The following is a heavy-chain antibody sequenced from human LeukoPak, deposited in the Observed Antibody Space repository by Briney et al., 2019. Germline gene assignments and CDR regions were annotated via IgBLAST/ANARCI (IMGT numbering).Heavy chain of an antibody. CDR2: INAGNGNT. D-gene: IGHD4-17*01. Sequence: ASVKVSCKASGYTFTTYAIHWVRQAPGQGLEWMGWINAGNGNTKYSQKFQGKVTITRDTSASTAYMELRSLRSDDTAVYYCARDPTHDYGDLNWFDPWGQGTLVTVSS. CDR3: ARDPTHDYGDLNWFDP. V-gene: IGHV1-3*01. J-gene: IGHJ5*02. CDR1: GYTFTTYA.